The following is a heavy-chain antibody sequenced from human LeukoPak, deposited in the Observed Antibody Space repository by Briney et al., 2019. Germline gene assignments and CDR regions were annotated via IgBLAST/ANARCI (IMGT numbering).Heavy chain of an antibody. J-gene: IGHJ6*02. Sequence: GGSLRLSCAASGFTFSSYGMHWVRQAPGKGLEWVAVIWYDGSNKYYADSVKGRFTISRDNSKNTLYLQMNSLRAEDTAVYYCARDTNAVVVVIGHYYYYGMDVWGQGTTVTVSS. CDR3: ARDTNAVVVVIGHYYYYGMDV. V-gene: IGHV3-33*01. D-gene: IGHD3-22*01. CDR2: IWYDGSNK. CDR1: GFTFSSYG.